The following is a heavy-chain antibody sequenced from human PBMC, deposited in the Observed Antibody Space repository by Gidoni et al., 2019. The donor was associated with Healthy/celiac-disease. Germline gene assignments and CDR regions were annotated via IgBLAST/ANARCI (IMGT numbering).Heavy chain of an antibody. J-gene: IGHJ6*02. CDR2: IIPIFGTA. CDR3: ARVSFSGWVSGYYYYGMDV. V-gene: IGHV1-69*06. D-gene: IGHD6-19*01. CDR1: GGTFSSYA. Sequence: QVQLVQSGAEVKKPGSSVKVSCKASGGTFSSYAISWVRQAPGQGLEWMGGIIPIFGTANYAQKFQGRVTITADKSTSTAYMELSSLRSEDTAVYYCARVSFSGWVSGYYYYGMDVWGQGTTVTVSS.